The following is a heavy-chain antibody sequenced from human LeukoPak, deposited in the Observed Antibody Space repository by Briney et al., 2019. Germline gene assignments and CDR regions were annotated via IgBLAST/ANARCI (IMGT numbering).Heavy chain of an antibody. D-gene: IGHD3-9*01. CDR2: INHSGST. Sequence: PSETLSLTCAVYGGSFSGYYWSWIRQPPGKGLEWIGQINHSGSTNYNPSLKSRVTISVGTSKNQFSLRLSSVTAADTAVYYCAVINYDILTDYWGQGTLVTVSS. J-gene: IGHJ4*02. CDR3: AVINYDILTDY. V-gene: IGHV4-34*01. CDR1: GGSFSGYY.